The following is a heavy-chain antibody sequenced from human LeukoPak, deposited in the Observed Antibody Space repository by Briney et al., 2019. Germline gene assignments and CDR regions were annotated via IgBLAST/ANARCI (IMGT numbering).Heavy chain of an antibody. CDR2: IYYSGGT. J-gene: IGHJ4*02. V-gene: IGHV4-39*01. CDR3: AKHQSVIPAADY. CDR1: GGSISSYY. Sequence: PSETLSLTCTVSGGSISSYYWGWIRQPPGKGLEWIGSIYYSGGTYYNPSLKSRVTISVDTSKNQFSLNLSSVTAADTAVYYCAKHQSVIPAADYWGQGILVTVSS. D-gene: IGHD2-2*01.